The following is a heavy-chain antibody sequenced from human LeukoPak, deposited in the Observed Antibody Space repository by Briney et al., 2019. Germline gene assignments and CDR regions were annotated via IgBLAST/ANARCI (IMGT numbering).Heavy chain of an antibody. D-gene: IGHD6-19*01. CDR1: GFTFSSYG. CDR3: ATGSSSGWYGRIDY. J-gene: IGHJ4*02. CDR2: IRYDGSNK. V-gene: IGHV3-30*02. Sequence: GGSLRLSCAASGFTFSSYGMHWVRQAPGKGLEWVAFIRYDGSNKYYVDSVNGRFTISRDNSKNTLYLQMNSLRAEDTAVYYCATGSSSGWYGRIDYWGQGTLVTVSS.